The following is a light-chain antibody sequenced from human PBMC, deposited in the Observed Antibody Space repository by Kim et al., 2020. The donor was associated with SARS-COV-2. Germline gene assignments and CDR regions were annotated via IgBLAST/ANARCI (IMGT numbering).Light chain of an antibody. CDR3: SSYTSTSTLV. Sequence: QSALTQPASVYGSPGQSITIYCTGTTSDFGGYNYVSWYKQHPGKAPKLMIYEVSNRPSGVSNRFPGSKSGNTASLTISGLQAEDEADYYCSSYTSTSTLVFGTGTKVTVL. CDR1: TSDFGGYNY. V-gene: IGLV2-14*01. CDR2: EVS. J-gene: IGLJ1*01.